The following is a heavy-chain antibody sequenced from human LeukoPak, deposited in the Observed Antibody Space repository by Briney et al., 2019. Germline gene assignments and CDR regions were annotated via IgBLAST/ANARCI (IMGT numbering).Heavy chain of an antibody. Sequence: GASVKVSCKASGGTFSSYAISWVRQAPGQGLEWMGGIIPIFGTANYAQKFQGRVTITADKSTSTAYMELSRLRSDETAVYYCARTYYYGSGSYSEGAFNIWGQGTMVTVSS. J-gene: IGHJ3*02. CDR2: IIPIFGTA. CDR1: GGTFSSYA. V-gene: IGHV1-69*06. CDR3: ARTYYYGSGSYSEGAFNI. D-gene: IGHD3-10*01.